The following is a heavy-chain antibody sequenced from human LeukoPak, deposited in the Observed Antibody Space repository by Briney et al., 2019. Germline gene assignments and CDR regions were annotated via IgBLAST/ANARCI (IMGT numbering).Heavy chain of an antibody. CDR1: GYTFTSYG. CDR3: AREKYNWNSRDAFDI. CDR2: ISAYNGNT. J-gene: IGHJ3*02. Sequence: ASAKVSCKASGYTFTSYGISWVRQAPGQGLEWMGWISAYNGNTNYAQKLQGRVTMTTDTSTSTAYMELSSLRSEDTAVYYCAREKYNWNSRDAFDIWGQGTMVTVSS. D-gene: IGHD1-7*01. V-gene: IGHV1-18*01.